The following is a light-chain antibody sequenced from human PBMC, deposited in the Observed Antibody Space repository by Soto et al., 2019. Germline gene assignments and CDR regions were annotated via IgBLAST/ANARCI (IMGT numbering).Light chain of an antibody. CDR3: GTWDSSLSAWV. V-gene: IGLV1-51*01. CDR1: SSNIGNNY. CDR2: DNN. Sequence: QSVLTQPPSVSAAPGQKVTLSCSGRSSNIGNNYVSWYQQLPGTAPKLLIYDNNKRPAGIPDRFSGSKSGTSATLGITGLQTGDEVDYDCGTWDSSLSAWVFGGGIELTV. J-gene: IGLJ3*02.